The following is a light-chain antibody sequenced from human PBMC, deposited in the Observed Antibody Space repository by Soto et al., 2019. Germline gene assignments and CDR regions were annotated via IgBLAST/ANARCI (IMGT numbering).Light chain of an antibody. J-gene: IGKJ3*01. CDR1: QSISSY. CDR3: QQSYSTLT. CDR2: AAS. V-gene: IGKV1-39*01. Sequence: DIQMTQPPSSLSASVGDRVTITCRASQSISSYLNWYQQKQGKAPKLLIYAASSLQSGVPSRFSGSGSGTDFTLTISSLQPEDFATYYCQQSYSTLTFGPGTKVDI.